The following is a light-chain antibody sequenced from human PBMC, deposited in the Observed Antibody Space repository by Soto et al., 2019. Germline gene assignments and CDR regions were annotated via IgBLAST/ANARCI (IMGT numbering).Light chain of an antibody. CDR2: NVN. Sequence: QSALTQPPSASGSPGQAVTISCTGTSRDIGGYDFVSWYQVRPGEAPQLIIYNVNGRPSGVPRRFSGSKSGNTASLTVSGLQAVDEADYYCSSYSDTNIWVFXPGTKVAV. CDR3: SSYSDTNIWV. CDR1: SRDIGGYDF. V-gene: IGLV2-8*01. J-gene: IGLJ1*01.